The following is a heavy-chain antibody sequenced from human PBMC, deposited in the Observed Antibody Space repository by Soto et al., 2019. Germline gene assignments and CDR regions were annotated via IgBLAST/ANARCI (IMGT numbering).Heavy chain of an antibody. CDR3: ARGRYCSGGSCYTGDYYYYYMDV. Sequence: QVQLVQSGAEVKKPGASVKVSCKASGYTFTSYDINWVRQATGQGLEWMGWMNPNSGKTGYAQKFQGRVTMTRNTSISTAYMELSSLRSEDTAVYYCARGRYCSGGSCYTGDYYYYYMDVWGKGTTVTVSS. V-gene: IGHV1-8*01. CDR1: GYTFTSYD. D-gene: IGHD2-15*01. J-gene: IGHJ6*03. CDR2: MNPNSGKT.